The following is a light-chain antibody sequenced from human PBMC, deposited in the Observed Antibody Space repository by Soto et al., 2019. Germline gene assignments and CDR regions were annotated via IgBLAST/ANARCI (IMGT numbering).Light chain of an antibody. Sequence: EIVMTQSPATLSVSPGERATLSCRASQSVRSNLAWYQQKPGQAPRLLIYDASTRASGIPARFGGSGSGTEFTLTISSLQSEDFAVYYCQHYNNWPPWTFGQGTKVEIK. CDR1: QSVRSN. CDR2: DAS. V-gene: IGKV3D-15*01. CDR3: QHYNNWPPWT. J-gene: IGKJ1*01.